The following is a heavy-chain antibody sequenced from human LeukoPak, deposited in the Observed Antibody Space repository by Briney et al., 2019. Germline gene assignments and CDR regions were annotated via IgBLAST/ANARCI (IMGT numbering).Heavy chain of an antibody. J-gene: IGHJ4*02. V-gene: IGHV3-49*03. D-gene: IGHD2-15*01. Sequence: GGSLRLSCTISGFTFRHYGLTWFRQAPGKGLEWVGYIQSEGGGGTTRYAAAVVGRFIISRDDSKNVAFLQMNSLKINDTGVYYCARDVGGRTPFRFWGQGTMVAASS. CDR2: IQSEGGGGTT. CDR3: ARDVGGRTPFRF. CDR1: GFTFRHYG.